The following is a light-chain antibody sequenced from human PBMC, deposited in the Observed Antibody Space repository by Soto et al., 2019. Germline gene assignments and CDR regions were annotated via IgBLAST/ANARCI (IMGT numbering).Light chain of an antibody. CDR2: EVS. V-gene: IGLV2-8*01. CDR3: SSYAGSNNLV. CDR1: SSDVGGYNY. Sequence: QSALTQPPSASGSPGQSVTISCTGTSSDVGGYNYVSWYQQHPGKAPKLMIYEVSKRPSGVPDRFSGSKSGNTAFLNVSGLQAEDEADYYCSSYAGSNNLVFGGGTKLTVL. J-gene: IGLJ2*01.